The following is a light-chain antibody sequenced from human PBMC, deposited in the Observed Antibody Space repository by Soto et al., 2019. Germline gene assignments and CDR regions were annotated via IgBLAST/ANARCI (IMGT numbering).Light chain of an antibody. CDR3: QLYGISPH. CDR1: QSISSSF. V-gene: IGKV3-20*01. J-gene: IGKJ5*01. CDR2: ASS. Sequence: MMMTQSPATLSVSPGERATLSCRASQSISSSFLAWYQHKPGQAPRLLIYASSNRATGIPDRFSGSASGTDFTLTINRLEPEDFAVYYCQLYGISPHFGQGTRLEIK.